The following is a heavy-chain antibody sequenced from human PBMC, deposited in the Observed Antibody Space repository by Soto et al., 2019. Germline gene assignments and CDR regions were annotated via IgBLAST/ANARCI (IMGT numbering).Heavy chain of an antibody. V-gene: IGHV1-18*01. CDR1: GYTFTIYG. CDR2: ISAYNGNT. CDR3: ARTKTAAMRYNWFDP. Sequence: QVQLVQSGAEVKKPGASVKVSCKASGYTFTIYGISWVRQAPGQGLEWMGWISAYNGNTNYAQKLQGRVTMTTDTSTSTAYMELRSLRSDDTAVYYCARTKTAAMRYNWFDPWGQGTLVTVSS. J-gene: IGHJ5*02. D-gene: IGHD2-2*01.